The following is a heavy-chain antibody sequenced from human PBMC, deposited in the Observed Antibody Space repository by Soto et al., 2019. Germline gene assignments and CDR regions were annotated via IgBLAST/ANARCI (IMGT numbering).Heavy chain of an antibody. CDR1: GYTFTSYG. J-gene: IGHJ5*02. CDR2: VSADNGNT. Sequence: QVQLVQSGAEVKKPGASVKVSCKASGYTFTSYGISWVRQAPGQGLEWMGWVSADNGNTNYAQKLQGRVTLTPDTTTRTAYMELRSRRSDDTAVYYCARDRRKEIAADGIRRDNWFDPWGQGTLVTVSS. CDR3: ARDRRKEIAADGIRRDNWFDP. V-gene: IGHV1-18*01. D-gene: IGHD6-13*01.